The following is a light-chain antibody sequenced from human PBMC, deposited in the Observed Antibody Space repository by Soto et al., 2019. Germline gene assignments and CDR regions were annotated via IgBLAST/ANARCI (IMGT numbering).Light chain of an antibody. J-gene: IGKJ5*01. CDR2: DAS. CDR3: QQRSNWRII. Sequence: EIVLTQSPATLSLSPGERATLSCRASQSVSSYLAWYQQKPGQAPRLLIYDASNRATGIPARFSGSGSGTDFTLTISSLEPEDFAVYYCQQRSNWRIIFGQGTRLEIK. CDR1: QSVSSY. V-gene: IGKV3-11*01.